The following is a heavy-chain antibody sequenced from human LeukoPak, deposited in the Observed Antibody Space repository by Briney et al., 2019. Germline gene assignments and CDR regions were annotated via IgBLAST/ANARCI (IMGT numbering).Heavy chain of an antibody. CDR3: ARGAVRGGTNFDY. CDR2: AYYRSKWFI. V-gene: IGHV6-1*01. J-gene: IGHJ4*02. Sequence: SHTLSLTCAISGDSVSDNPAVWNWITQSPSRDLEWLGRAYYRSKWFIDYALSVKGRITITPDTSKNQFSLQLNSVTAEDTAVYYCARGAVRGGTNFDYWGQGTLVTVSS. CDR1: GDSVSDNPAV. D-gene: IGHD3-10*01.